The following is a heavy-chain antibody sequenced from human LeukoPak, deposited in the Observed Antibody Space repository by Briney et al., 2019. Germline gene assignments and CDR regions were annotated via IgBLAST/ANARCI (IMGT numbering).Heavy chain of an antibody. J-gene: IGHJ5*02. V-gene: IGHV1-69*04. CDR1: GGTFSSYA. CDR2: IIPILGIA. CDR3: ARGLNWFDP. Sequence: SVTVSCKSSGGTFSSYAISWLRQAPGQGREWMGRIIPILGIANYAQKFQGRITITADKSTSTAYMELSSLRSEDTAVYYCARGLNWFDPWGQGTLVTVSS.